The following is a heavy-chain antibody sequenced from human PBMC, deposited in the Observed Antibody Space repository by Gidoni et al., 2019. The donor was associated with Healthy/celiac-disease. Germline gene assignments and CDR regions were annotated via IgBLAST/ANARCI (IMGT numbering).Heavy chain of an antibody. V-gene: IGHV4-31*01. CDR2: IYYSGST. CDR3: ARDRLGGSGPLDY. J-gene: IGHJ4*02. Sequence: QVQLQESGPGLVKPSQTLSLTCTVPGGSISSGGYYWSWIRQHPGKGLDWIGYIYYSGSTYYNPSLKSPVTISVDTSKNQFSLKLSSVTAADTAVYYCARDRLGGSGPLDYWGQGTLVTVSS. CDR1: GGSISSGGYY. D-gene: IGHD3-10*01.